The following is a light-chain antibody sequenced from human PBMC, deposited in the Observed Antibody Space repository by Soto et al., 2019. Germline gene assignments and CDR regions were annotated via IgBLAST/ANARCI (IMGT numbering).Light chain of an antibody. CDR3: QQSYSNLIT. CDR2: AAF. CDR1: QSISNF. Sequence: DIQMTQSPSSLSASVGGRVTITCRASQSISNFLSWYQQKRGKPPKIMSYAAFNLESGVPSRFSGSGSGTNFSLTISSLKPEDFESYYCQQSYSNLITFGQGTRLEIK. J-gene: IGKJ5*01. V-gene: IGKV1-39*01.